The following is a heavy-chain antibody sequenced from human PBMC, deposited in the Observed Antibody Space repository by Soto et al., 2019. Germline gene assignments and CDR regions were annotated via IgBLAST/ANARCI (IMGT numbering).Heavy chain of an antibody. J-gene: IGHJ6*02. D-gene: IGHD3-3*01. V-gene: IGHV3-23*01. CDR1: GFTFSSYA. Sequence: PGGSLSLSCAASGFTFSSYAMSWVRQAPGKGLEWVSAISGSGGSTYYADSVKGRFTISRDNSKNTLYLQMNSLRAEDTAVYYCAKSGSSVRFLEWLPPYYYYGMDVWGQGTTVTVSS. CDR2: ISGSGGST. CDR3: AKSGSSVRFLEWLPPYYYYGMDV.